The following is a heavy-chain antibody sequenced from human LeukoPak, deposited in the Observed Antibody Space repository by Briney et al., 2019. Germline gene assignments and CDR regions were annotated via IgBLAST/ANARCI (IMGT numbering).Heavy chain of an antibody. CDR2: IYPGDSDT. CDR3: AIRDRAVAGNGDPNFDL. Sequence: GESLKISCKGSGYSFISYWIGWVRQMPGKGLEWMGTIYPGDSDTRYSPSFQGQVTISADKSISTAYLQWSSLKASDTAMYYCAIRDRAVAGNGDPNFDLWGQGTLVTVSS. J-gene: IGHJ4*02. CDR1: GYSFISYW. V-gene: IGHV5-51*01. D-gene: IGHD6-19*01.